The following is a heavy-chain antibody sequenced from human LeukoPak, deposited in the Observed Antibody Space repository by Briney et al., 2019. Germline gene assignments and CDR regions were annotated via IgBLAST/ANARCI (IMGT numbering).Heavy chain of an antibody. Sequence: SVKVSCKASGGTFSSYAISWVGQAPGQWLEWMGRIIPIFGTANYAQKFQGRVTITTDESTSTAYMELSSLRSEDTAVYYCARDLYSSWYLSNWFDPWGQGTLVTVSS. CDR1: GGTFSSYA. J-gene: IGHJ5*02. D-gene: IGHD6-13*01. V-gene: IGHV1-69*05. CDR2: IIPIFGTA. CDR3: ARDLYSSWYLSNWFDP.